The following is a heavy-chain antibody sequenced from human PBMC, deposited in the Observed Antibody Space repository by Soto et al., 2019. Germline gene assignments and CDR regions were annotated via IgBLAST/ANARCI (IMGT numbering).Heavy chain of an antibody. CDR3: ARDHPRVPRDFDI. D-gene: IGHD1-1*01. V-gene: IGHV4-30-4*01. CDR1: GGSISSGDYY. Sequence: PSETLSLTCTVSGGSISSGDYYWSWIRQPPGKGLEWIGYIYYSGSTYYNPSLKSRVTISVDTSKNQFSLKLSSVTAADTAAYYCARDHPRVPRDFDIWGQGTMVTVSS. J-gene: IGHJ3*02. CDR2: IYYSGST.